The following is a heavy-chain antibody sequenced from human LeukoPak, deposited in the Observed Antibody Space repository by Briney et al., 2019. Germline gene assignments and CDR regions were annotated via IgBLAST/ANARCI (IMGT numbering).Heavy chain of an antibody. CDR3: ARERTWIQLWLEDYYYYYYMDV. CDR1: GASISGSGYY. Sequence: SETLSLTCTVSGASISGSGYYWGWIRQPPGKGLEWIGNIYDSGSTYYNASLQSRVTISIDTSKNQFSLRLSSVTAADTAMYYCARERTWIQLWLEDYYYYYYMDVWGKGTTVTISS. V-gene: IGHV4-39*01. J-gene: IGHJ6*03. CDR2: IYDSGST. D-gene: IGHD5-18*01.